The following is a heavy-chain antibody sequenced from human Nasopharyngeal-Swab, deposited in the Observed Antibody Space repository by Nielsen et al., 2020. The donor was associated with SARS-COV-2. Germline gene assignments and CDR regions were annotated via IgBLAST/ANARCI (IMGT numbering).Heavy chain of an antibody. D-gene: IGHD6-13*01. CDR1: GGSISSSSYY. CDR3: ARGNSSSWCMYYFDY. V-gene: IGHV4-39*01. J-gene: IGHJ4*02. Sequence: SETLSLTCTVSGGSISSSSYYWGWIRQPPGKGLEWIGSIYYSGSTYYNPSLKSRVTISVDTSKNQFSLKLSSVTAADTAVYYCARGNSSSWCMYYFDYWGQGTLVTVSS. CDR2: IYYSGST.